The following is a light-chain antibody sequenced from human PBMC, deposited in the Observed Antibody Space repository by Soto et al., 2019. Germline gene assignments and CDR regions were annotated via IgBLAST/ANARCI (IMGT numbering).Light chain of an antibody. CDR2: GAS. CDR3: QQRSSWPLT. V-gene: IGKV3-11*01. Sequence: ETVMTQSPVTLSVSPGERATLSCRASQSVSSNLAWYQQKPGQAPRLFIYGASNRATGIPARFSGSGSGTDFTLTISSLETEDFAVYYCQQRSSWPLTFGGGTKVDIK. CDR1: QSVSSN. J-gene: IGKJ4*01.